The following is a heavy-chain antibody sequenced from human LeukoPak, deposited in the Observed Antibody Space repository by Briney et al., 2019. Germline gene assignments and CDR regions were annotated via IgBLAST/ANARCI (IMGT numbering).Heavy chain of an antibody. V-gene: IGHV1-3*01. D-gene: IGHD2-21*02. Sequence: ASVKVSCKASGYTFTSYVIQWVRQAPGQRLEWMGWINAGNGDTKYSQKFQGRVTITRDTSASTAYMELSSLRSEDTAVYYCAKSGVTASDAFDIWDQGTMVIVSS. CDR3: AKSGVTASDAFDI. CDR2: INAGNGDT. J-gene: IGHJ3*02. CDR1: GYTFTSYV.